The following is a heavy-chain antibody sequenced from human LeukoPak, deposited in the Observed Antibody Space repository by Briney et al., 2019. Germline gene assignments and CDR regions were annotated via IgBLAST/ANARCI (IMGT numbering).Heavy chain of an antibody. V-gene: IGHV3-53*01. D-gene: IGHD4-17*01. J-gene: IGHJ4*02. CDR2: IYSGVGT. CDR1: GFTVSSSY. CDR3: ARVYGDPSYYFDY. Sequence: GGSLRLSCVVSGFTVSSSYMSWVRQAPGKGLEWVSIIYSGVGTYYADSVKGRFTISRDNSKNTLYLQMSSLRAEDTAVYYCARVYGDPSYYFDYWGQGTLVTVSS.